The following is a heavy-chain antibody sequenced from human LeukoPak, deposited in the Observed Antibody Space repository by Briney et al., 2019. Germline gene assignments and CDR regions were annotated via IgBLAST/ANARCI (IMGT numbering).Heavy chain of an antibody. J-gene: IGHJ4*02. Sequence: PSETLSLTCTVSGGSISSGSYYWSWIRQPAGKGLEWIGRIYTSGDTNYNPSLKSRVTISVDTSKHQFSLKLSSVTAADTAVYYCARDHIAVAGTYYFDYWGQGTLVTVSS. CDR1: GGSISSGSYY. D-gene: IGHD6-19*01. CDR3: ARDHIAVAGTYYFDY. V-gene: IGHV4-61*02. CDR2: IYTSGDT.